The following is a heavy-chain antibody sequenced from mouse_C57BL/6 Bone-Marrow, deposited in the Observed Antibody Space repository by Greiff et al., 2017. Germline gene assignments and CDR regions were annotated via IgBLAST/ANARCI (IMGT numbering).Heavy chain of an antibody. Sequence: QLVESGPGLVKPSQSLFLTCSITGFPITSGYFWIWIRQPPGKPLEWMGYITHSGETFYNPSLQSPISITRETSKNQFFLQLNSVTTEDTAMYCCAGARFITTVVALYYYAMDYWGQGTSVTVSS. CDR2: ITHSGET. D-gene: IGHD1-1*01. V-gene: IGHV12-3*01. J-gene: IGHJ4*01. CDR3: AGARFITTVVALYYYAMDY. CDR1: GFPITSGYF.